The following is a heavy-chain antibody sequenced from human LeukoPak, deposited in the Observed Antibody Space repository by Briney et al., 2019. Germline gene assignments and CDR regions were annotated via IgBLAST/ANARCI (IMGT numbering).Heavy chain of an antibody. V-gene: IGHV1-18*01. Sequence: GASVTVSCKASGYTFTSYGISWVRQAPGQGLEWMGWISAYNGNTNYAQKLQGRVTMTTDTSTSTAYMELRSLRSDDTAVYYCARAGSITMVRGVIKGGFDYWGQGTLVTVSS. CDR3: ARAGSITMVRGVIKGGFDY. CDR2: ISAYNGNT. J-gene: IGHJ4*02. D-gene: IGHD3-10*01. CDR1: GYTFTSYG.